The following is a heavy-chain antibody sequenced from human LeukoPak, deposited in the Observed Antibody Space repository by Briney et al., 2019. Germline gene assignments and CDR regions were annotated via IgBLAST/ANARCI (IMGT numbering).Heavy chain of an antibody. CDR3: ARDTAEVINSYDDY. CDR1: GGTFSSYA. D-gene: IGHD2/OR15-2a*01. J-gene: IGHJ4*02. CDR2: IIPIFGTA. V-gene: IGHV1-69*06. Sequence: GSSVKVSCKASGGTFSSYAISWVRQAPGQGLEWMGGIIPIFGTANYAQKFQGRVTITADKSTSTAYMELSSLRSEDTAVYYCARDTAEVINSYDDYWGQGTLVTVSS.